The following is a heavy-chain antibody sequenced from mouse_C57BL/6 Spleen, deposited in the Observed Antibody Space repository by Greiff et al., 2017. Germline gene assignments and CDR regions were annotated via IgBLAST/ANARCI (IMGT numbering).Heavy chain of an antibody. CDR1: GFTFSDYG. Sequence: EVQGVESGGGLVKPGGSLKLSCAASGFTFSDYGMHWVRQAPEKGLEWVAYISRGSSTIYYADTVKGRFTSSRDNAKNTLFLQMTSLRSEDTAMYYCARPYYTYFDYWGQGTTLTVSS. CDR3: ARPYYTYFDY. V-gene: IGHV5-17*01. CDR2: ISRGSSTI. J-gene: IGHJ2*01. D-gene: IGHD2-12*01.